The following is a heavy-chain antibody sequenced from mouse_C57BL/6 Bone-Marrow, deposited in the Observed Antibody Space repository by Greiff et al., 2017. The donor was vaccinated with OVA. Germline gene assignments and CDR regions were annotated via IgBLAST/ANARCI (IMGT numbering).Heavy chain of an antibody. D-gene: IGHD1-1*01. V-gene: IGHV5-17*01. J-gene: IGHJ2*01. CDR2: ISSGSSTI. Sequence: EVKLVESGGGLVKPGGSLKLSCAASGFTFSDYGMHWVRQAPEKGLEWVAYISSGSSTIYYADTVKGRFTISRDNAKNTLFLLMTSLRSEDTAMYYCAITTVVATDFDYWGQGTTLTVSS. CDR3: AITTVVATDFDY. CDR1: GFTFSDYG.